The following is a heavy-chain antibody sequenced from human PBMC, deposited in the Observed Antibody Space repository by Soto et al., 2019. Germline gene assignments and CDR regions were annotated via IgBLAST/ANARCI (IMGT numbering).Heavy chain of an antibody. CDR1: GITFSDYW. CDR3: ATRPPGERYFGVLDF. V-gene: IGHV3-7*02. CDR2: IKRDGSVK. J-gene: IGHJ4*02. Sequence: PGGSLRLSCAASGITFSDYWMTWVRQAPGKGLEWLANIKRDGSVKYYVDSVKGRFTISRDNSKNSLYLQMNNLRAEDTAIYYCATRPPGERYFGVLDFWSQGTLVTVSS. D-gene: IGHD3-3*01.